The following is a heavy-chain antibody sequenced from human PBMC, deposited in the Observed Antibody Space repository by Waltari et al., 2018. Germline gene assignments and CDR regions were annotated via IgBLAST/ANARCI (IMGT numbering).Heavy chain of an antibody. CDR3: ARLYYDFWSGYYTNGYYFDY. J-gene: IGHJ4*02. CDR2: IYSGGST. CDR1: GFTVSSNY. Sequence: EVQLVESGGGLIQPGGSLRLSCAASGFTVSSNYMSWVRQAPGKGLEWVSVIYSGGSTYYAASVKGRFTISRDNSKNTLYLQMNSLRAEDTAVYYCARLYYDFWSGYYTNGYYFDYWGQGTLVTVSS. V-gene: IGHV3-53*01. D-gene: IGHD3-3*01.